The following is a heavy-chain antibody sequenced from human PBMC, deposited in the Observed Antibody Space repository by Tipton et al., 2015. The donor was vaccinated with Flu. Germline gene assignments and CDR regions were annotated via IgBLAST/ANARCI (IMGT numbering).Heavy chain of an antibody. V-gene: IGHV4-30-2*01. CDR1: GGSISSGGYS. CDR3: ARDYDSSGYYDY. D-gene: IGHD3-22*01. CDR2: IYHSGST. Sequence: TLSLTCAVSGGSISSGGYSWSWIRQPPGKGLEWIGYIYHSGSTYYNPSLKSRVTISVDRSKNQFSLKLSSVTAADTAVYYCARDYDSSGYYDYWGQGTLVTVSS. J-gene: IGHJ4*02.